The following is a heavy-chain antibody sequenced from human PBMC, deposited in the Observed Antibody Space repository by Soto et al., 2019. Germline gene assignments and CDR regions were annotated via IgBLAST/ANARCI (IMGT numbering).Heavy chain of an antibody. CDR2: INAGNGNT. CDR3: ARGVSYCTNGVCPYYYMHV. D-gene: IGHD2-8*01. J-gene: IGHJ6*03. V-gene: IGHV1-3*01. Sequence: ASVKVSCKASGYTFTSYAMHWVRQAPGQRLEWMGWINAGNGNTKYSQKFQGRVTITRDTSASTAYMELSSLRSEDTAVYYCARGVSYCTNGVCPYYYMHVWGKGTTVTFSS. CDR1: GYTFTSYA.